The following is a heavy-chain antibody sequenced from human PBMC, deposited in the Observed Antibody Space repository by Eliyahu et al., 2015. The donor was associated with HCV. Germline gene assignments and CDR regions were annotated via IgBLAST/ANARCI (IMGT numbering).Heavy chain of an antibody. J-gene: IGHJ3*02. D-gene: IGHD3-10*01. CDR3: ARVRFRESGDAFDI. CDR1: GFTFSSYS. V-gene: IGHV3-48*02. Sequence: EVQLVESGGGLVQPGGSLRLSCAASGFTFSSYSMNWVRQAPGKGLEWVSYISSSSSTIYYADSVKGRFTISRDNAKNSLYLQMNSLRDEDTAVYYCARVRFRESGDAFDIWGQGTMVTVSS. CDR2: ISSSSSTI.